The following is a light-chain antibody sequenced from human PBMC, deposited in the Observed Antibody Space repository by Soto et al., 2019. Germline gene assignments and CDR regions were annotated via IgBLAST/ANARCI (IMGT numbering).Light chain of an antibody. CDR1: QSLLHSNGYNY. V-gene: IGKV2-28*01. Sequence: DSVMTQFPLSLSVTPGEPASISCRSSQSLLHSNGYNYVDWYVQKPGQSPQLLIYLGSNRASGVPDRFSGSGSGTDFTLKISRVEAEDVGVYYCMQALQIRVEFGQGTKVEIK. J-gene: IGKJ1*01. CDR2: LGS. CDR3: MQALQIRVE.